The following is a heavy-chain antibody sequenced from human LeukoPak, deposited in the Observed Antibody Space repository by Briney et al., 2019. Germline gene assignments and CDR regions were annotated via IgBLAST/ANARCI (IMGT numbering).Heavy chain of an antibody. V-gene: IGHV3-23*01. CDR1: GFTFSSYA. Sequence: PGGSLRLSCAASGFTFSSYAMTWVRQAPGKGLEWVSSFSFNGESTYYADSAKGRFAISRDVSRNTLYLQMNGLRAEDTAVYYCAKRSSGPDCTGGSCYHIPTDCWGQGTLVTVSS. J-gene: IGHJ4*02. D-gene: IGHD2-15*01. CDR2: FSFNGEST. CDR3: AKRSSGPDCTGGSCYHIPTDC.